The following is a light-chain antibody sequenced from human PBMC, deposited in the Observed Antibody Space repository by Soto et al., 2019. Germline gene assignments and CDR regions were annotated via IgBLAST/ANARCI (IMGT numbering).Light chain of an antibody. CDR2: WAS. CDR3: RQYYNTPYT. J-gene: IGKJ2*01. CDR1: QSVLYGSHNKNY. Sequence: DIVMTQSPDSLAVSLGERATINCKSSQSVLYGSHNKNYLAWYQQKPGQPPKLLIYWASTRESGVPDRFSGSGSGTDFTLTISSLQAEDVAVYYCRQYYNTPYTFGQGTKLEIK. V-gene: IGKV4-1*01.